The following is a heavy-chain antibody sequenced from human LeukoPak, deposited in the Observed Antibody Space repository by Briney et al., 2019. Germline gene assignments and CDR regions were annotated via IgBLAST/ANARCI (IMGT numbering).Heavy chain of an antibody. CDR2: ISAYNGNT. CDR3: ARDLAVVVVAATLDYYYGMDV. D-gene: IGHD2-15*01. J-gene: IGHJ6*02. CDR1: GYTFTSYG. V-gene: IGHV1-18*01. Sequence: ASVKVSCKASGYTFTSYGISWVRQAPGQGLEWTGWISAYNGNTNYAQKLQGRVTMTTDTSTSTAYMELRSLRSDDTAVYYCARDLAVVVVAATLDYYYGMDVWGQGTTVTVSS.